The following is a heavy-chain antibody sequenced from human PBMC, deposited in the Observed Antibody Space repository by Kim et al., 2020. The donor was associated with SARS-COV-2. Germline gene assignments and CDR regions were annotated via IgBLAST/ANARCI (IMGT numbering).Heavy chain of an antibody. D-gene: IGHD2-21*02. Sequence: IHYADAVKGRFTISSDNAKNSLYRQMHSLRAEDTAVYHCARWDEVTTSIDYWGQGTLVTVSS. CDR3: ARWDEVTTSIDY. CDR2: I. V-gene: IGHV3-48*03. J-gene: IGHJ4*02.